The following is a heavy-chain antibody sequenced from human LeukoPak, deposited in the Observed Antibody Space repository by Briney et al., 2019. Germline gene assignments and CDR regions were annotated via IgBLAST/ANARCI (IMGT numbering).Heavy chain of an antibody. V-gene: IGHV4-59*01. CDR2: VFYGGTT. CDR3: ARDAGGGDS. D-gene: IGHD2-21*01. CDR1: GGSITSYY. J-gene: IGHJ5*02. Sequence: PSETLSLTCNVSGGSITSYYWSWIRQPPGKGLEWMGYVFYGGTTNYNPSLKNRVTISVDTSNNQFSLTLSSVTAADTAVHYCARDAGGGDSWGQGTLVTVSS.